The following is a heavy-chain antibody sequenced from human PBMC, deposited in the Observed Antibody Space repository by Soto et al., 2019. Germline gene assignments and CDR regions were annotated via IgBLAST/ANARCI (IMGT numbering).Heavy chain of an antibody. J-gene: IGHJ4*02. CDR3: ARYSGKYQGPIDY. CDR1: GFTFSHYG. D-gene: IGHD1-26*01. CDR2: ISYDGSNK. Sequence: QVQLVESGGGVVQPGRSLRLSCAASGFTFSHYGIHWVRQAPGKGLEWLAVISYDGSNKHYADSVTGRFTVSRDNSKNTLYLQMNSLRAEDTAVYFWARYSGKYQGPIDYWGQGTLVTVSS. V-gene: IGHV3-30*03.